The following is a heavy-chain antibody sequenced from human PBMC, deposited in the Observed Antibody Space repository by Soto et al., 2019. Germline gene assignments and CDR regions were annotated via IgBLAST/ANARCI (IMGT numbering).Heavy chain of an antibody. J-gene: IGHJ5*02. V-gene: IGHV1-3*01. Sequence: ASVKVSCKASGYTFTSYAMHWVRQAPGQRIEWMGWINAGNGNTKYSQKFQGRVTITRDTSASTAYMELSSLRSEDTAVYYCARGNNVDIVATSINWFDPWGQGTLVTVSS. CDR3: ARGNNVDIVATSINWFDP. D-gene: IGHD5-12*01. CDR2: INAGNGNT. CDR1: GYTFTSYA.